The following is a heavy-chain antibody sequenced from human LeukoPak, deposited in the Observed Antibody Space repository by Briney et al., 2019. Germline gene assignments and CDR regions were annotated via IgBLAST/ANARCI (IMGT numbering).Heavy chain of an antibody. J-gene: IGHJ4*02. CDR2: ISIRSSTI. V-gene: IGHV3-48*03. D-gene: IGHD5-18*01. CDR3: ARERHSEYSYGCDY. Sequence: PGGSLRLSCAASGFTFSSYEMNCVSQAPGGGLEWISYISIRSSTIYYADSVKGGFTISRDDPANSLYLQMNSLRVEDTALYYCARERHSEYSYGCDYWGQGTLVTVSS. CDR1: GFTFSSYE.